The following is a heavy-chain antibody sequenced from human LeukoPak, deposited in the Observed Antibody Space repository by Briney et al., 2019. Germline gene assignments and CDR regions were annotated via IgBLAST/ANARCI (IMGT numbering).Heavy chain of an antibody. J-gene: IGHJ4*02. CDR3: ARDTRYSSGWDTYYFDY. V-gene: IGHV4-39*07. CDR2: IHHSGNT. D-gene: IGHD6-19*01. CDR1: GDSISSSGYY. Sequence: SETLSLTCSVSGDSISSSGYYWDWIRQPPGKGLEWIGSIHHSGNTNYNPSLKSRVTMSVDTSKNQFSLKLSSVTAADTAVYYCARDTRYSSGWDTYYFDYWGQGTLVTVSS.